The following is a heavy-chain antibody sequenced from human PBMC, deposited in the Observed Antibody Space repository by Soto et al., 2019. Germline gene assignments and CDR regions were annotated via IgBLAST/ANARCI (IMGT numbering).Heavy chain of an antibody. CDR3: ARDVIAARVLYYYYYGMDV. D-gene: IGHD6-6*01. V-gene: IGHV4-4*07. Sequence: SETLSLTHIVSGGSISSYYCSWIRQPAGKGLEWIGRIYTSGSTNYNPSLKSRVTMSVDTSKNQFSLKLSSVTAADTAVYYCARDVIAARVLYYYYYGMDVWGQGTSVTVSS. CDR1: GGSISSYY. CDR2: IYTSGST. J-gene: IGHJ6*02.